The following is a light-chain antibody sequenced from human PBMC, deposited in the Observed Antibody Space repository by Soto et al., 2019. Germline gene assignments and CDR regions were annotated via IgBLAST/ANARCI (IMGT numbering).Light chain of an antibody. V-gene: IGKV1-39*01. CDR2: AAS. J-gene: IGKJ1*01. CDR3: QQSYNIPRT. CDR1: QSISTY. Sequence: DIQMTQSPSSLSASVGDRVTITCRASQSISTYLNWYQQKPEKPPKLLIYAASRLQTGVPSRFSGSGFVTDFTVTISGVQPEDFATYFCQQSYNIPRTFGQGTKVEIK.